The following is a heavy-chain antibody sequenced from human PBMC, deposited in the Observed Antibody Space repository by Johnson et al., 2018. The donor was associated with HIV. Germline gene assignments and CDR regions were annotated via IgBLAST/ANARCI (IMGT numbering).Heavy chain of an antibody. J-gene: IGHJ3*01. CDR3: VREGVAVAGTPDAFDL. CDR2: FYSGGSA. V-gene: IGHV3-66*01. Sequence: VQLVESGGGLVQPGGSLRLSCAASGFSVNSNYMSWVRQAPGRGLEWVSVFYSGGSAFYADSVKGRFILSRDNSKNTLFLQMNSLRAEDTAVYYCVREGVAVAGTPDAFDLWGQGTMVIVSS. D-gene: IGHD6-19*01. CDR1: GFSVNSNY.